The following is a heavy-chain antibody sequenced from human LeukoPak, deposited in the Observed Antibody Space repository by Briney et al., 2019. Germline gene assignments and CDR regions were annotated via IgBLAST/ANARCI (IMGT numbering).Heavy chain of an antibody. CDR1: GYTFTGYY. Sequence: GASVKVSCKASGYTFTGYYMHWVRQAPGQGLEWMGWINPNSGGTNYAQKFQGRVTMTRDTSISTAYMELSRLRSDDTAVYYCALTQGYYYYYMDVWGKGTTVTVSS. J-gene: IGHJ6*03. V-gene: IGHV1-2*02. CDR3: ALTQGYYYYYMDV. CDR2: INPNSGGT. D-gene: IGHD4-23*01.